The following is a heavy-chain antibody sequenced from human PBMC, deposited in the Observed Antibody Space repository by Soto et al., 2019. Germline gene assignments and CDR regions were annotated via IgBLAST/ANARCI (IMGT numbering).Heavy chain of an antibody. J-gene: IGHJ5*02. CDR3: ARDARPGIAAGGGFDP. V-gene: IGHV4-30-4*01. CDR2: IHYSGST. Sequence: KTSETLSLTCTVSGGSISSGDYYWSWIRQPPGKGLEWIGYIHYSGSTYYNPSLKSRLTISVDTSKNQFSLKLSSMTAADTAVYYCARDARPGIAAGGGFDPWGQGTQVTVSS. CDR1: GGSISSGDYY. D-gene: IGHD6-13*01.